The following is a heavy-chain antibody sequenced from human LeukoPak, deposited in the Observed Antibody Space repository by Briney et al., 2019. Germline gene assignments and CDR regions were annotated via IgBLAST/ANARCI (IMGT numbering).Heavy chain of an antibody. Sequence: GGSLRLSCAASGFTFIKYGIHWVRQAPGKGLQWVAVIWYDGSNKYYEDSVEGRFIISRDNSKNTLYLQMNSLRAEDTAVYYCAKSQYRGYGMDVWGQGTTVTVSS. CDR2: IWYDGSNK. D-gene: IGHD2-2*01. V-gene: IGHV3-30*02. CDR3: AKSQYRGYGMDV. CDR1: GFTFIKYG. J-gene: IGHJ6*02.